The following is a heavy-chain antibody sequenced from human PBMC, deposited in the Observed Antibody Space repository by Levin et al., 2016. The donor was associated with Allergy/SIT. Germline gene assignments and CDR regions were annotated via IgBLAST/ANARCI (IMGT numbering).Heavy chain of an antibody. CDR2: ISYDGSNK. CDR3: AKDRGITMVRGVIVDAFDI. V-gene: IGHV3-30*18. Sequence: GESLKISCAASGFTFSSYGMHWVRQAPGKGLEWVAVISYDGSNKYYADSVKGRFTISRDNSKNTLYLQMNSLRAEDTAVYYCAKDRGITMVRGVIVDAFDIWGQGTMVTVSS. J-gene: IGHJ3*02. CDR1: GFTFSSYG. D-gene: IGHD3-10*01.